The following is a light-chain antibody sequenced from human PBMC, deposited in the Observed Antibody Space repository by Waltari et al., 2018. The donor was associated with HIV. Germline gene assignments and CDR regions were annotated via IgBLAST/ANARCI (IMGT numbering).Light chain of an antibody. CDR1: QSVSSH. Sequence: EIVMTQSPATLSVSLGDTVTISCRASQSVSSHLAWYQQKPGRAPRLLIYAAFTRAAGIPARFSGRGSGTEFTLTINSLQSEDFAVYYCQQYNDWPPEATFGQGTKVEVK. V-gene: IGKV3-15*01. J-gene: IGKJ1*01. CDR3: QQYNDWPPEAT. CDR2: AAF.